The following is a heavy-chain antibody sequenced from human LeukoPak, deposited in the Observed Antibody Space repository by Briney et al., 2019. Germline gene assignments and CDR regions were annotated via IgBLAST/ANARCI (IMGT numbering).Heavy chain of an antibody. V-gene: IGHV3-11*04. CDR2: IRSSGSTI. CDR3: VRGGAPTQPWTNDY. Sequence: GGSLRLSCAASGFTFSDYYMSWIRQAPGKGLEWVSYIRSSGSTIYYADSVKGRFTISRDNAKNSLYLQMNSLRVEDTAVYYCVRGGAPTQPWTNDYWGQGTLVTVSS. D-gene: IGHD5-18*01. J-gene: IGHJ4*02. CDR1: GFTFSDYY.